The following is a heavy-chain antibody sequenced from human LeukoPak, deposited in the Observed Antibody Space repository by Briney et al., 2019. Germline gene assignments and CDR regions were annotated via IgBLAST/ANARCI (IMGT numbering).Heavy chain of an antibody. CDR3: ATNWYYYDSSGYYPAGPIDAFDI. J-gene: IGHJ3*02. CDR2: ISSSGSTM. CDR1: GFTFSSYA. D-gene: IGHD3-22*01. Sequence: GRSLRLSCAASGFTFSSYAMHWVRQSPGKGLEWVSYISSSGSTMYYADSVKGRFTISRDNSKNTLYLQMNSLRAEDTAVYYCATNWYYYDSSGYYPAGPIDAFDIWGQGTMVTVSS. V-gene: IGHV3-48*01.